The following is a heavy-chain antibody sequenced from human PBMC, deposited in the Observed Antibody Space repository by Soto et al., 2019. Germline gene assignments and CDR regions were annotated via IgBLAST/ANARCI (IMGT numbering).Heavy chain of an antibody. J-gene: IGHJ5*02. CDR2: INHSGST. Sequence: SETLSLTCAVSGGSISSGGYYWSWIRQPPGKGLEWIGEINHSGSTNYNPSLKSRVTISVDTSKNQFSLKLSSVTAADTAVYYCARPHQNHYYGSGRASWFDPWGQGTLVTAPQ. D-gene: IGHD3-10*01. CDR1: GGSISSGGYY. V-gene: IGHV4-34*01. CDR3: ARPHQNHYYGSGRASWFDP.